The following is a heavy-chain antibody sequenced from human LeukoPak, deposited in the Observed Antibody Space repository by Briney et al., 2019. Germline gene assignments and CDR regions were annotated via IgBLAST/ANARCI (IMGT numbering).Heavy chain of an antibody. D-gene: IGHD3-16*01. Sequence: PGGSLRLSCVASGFIFGDYWMNWARQAPGKGLEWVASINHNGNVNYYVDSVKGRFTISRDNAKNSLYLQMSNLRAEDTAVYFCARGGGLDVWGQGATVTVSS. CDR1: GFIFGDYW. J-gene: IGHJ6*02. CDR2: INHNGNVN. V-gene: IGHV3-7*03. CDR3: ARGGGLDV.